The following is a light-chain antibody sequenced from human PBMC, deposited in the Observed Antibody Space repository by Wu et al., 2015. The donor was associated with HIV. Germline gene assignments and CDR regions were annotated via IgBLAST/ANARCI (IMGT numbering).Light chain of an antibody. J-gene: IGKJ4*01. Sequence: VVMTQSPATLSVSSGERATLSCRASQSVSNKLAWYQQKPGQAPRLLIYGASNRATGIPDRFSGSGSRTEFTLTISRLEPEDFAVYYCQQYGFSQLSFGGGTRIEIK. CDR1: QSVSNK. V-gene: IGKV3D-15*01. CDR3: QQYGFSQLS. CDR2: GAS.